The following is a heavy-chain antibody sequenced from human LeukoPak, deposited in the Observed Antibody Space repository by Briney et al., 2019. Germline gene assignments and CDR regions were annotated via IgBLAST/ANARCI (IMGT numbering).Heavy chain of an antibody. V-gene: IGHV4-34*01. J-gene: IGHJ4*02. CDR1: GGSFSGYY. CDR3: ARAPPYYYDSSGYLGFDY. Sequence: SETLSLTCAVYGGSFSGYYWGWIRQPPGKGLEWIGSIYYSGSTYYNPSLKSRVTISVDTSKNQFSLKLSSVTAADTAVYYCARAPPYYYDSSGYLGFDYWGQGTLVTVSS. CDR2: IYYSGST. D-gene: IGHD3-22*01.